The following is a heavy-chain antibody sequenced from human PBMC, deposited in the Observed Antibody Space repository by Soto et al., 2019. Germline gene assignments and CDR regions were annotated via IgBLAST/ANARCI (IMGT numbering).Heavy chain of an antibody. CDR1: GFTFSSYA. CDR3: ARDRVGATIHYYYYGMDV. CDR2: ISYDGSNK. J-gene: IGHJ6*02. D-gene: IGHD1-26*01. V-gene: IGHV3-30-3*01. Sequence: QVQLVESGGGVVQPGRSLRLSCAASGFTFSSYAMHWVRQAPGKGLEWVAVISYDGSNKYYADSVKGRFTISRDNSKNTXXLQMNSLRAEDTAVYYCARDRVGATIHYYYYGMDVWGQGTTVTVSS.